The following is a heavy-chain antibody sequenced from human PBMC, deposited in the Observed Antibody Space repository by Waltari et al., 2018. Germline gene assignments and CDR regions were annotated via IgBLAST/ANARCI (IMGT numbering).Heavy chain of an antibody. V-gene: IGHV4-34*01. D-gene: IGHD3-22*01. CDR2: INHSGST. J-gene: IGHJ4*02. CDR3: ARGYGYYDSSGYSLPFDY. Sequence: QVQLQQWGAGLLKPSETLSLTCAVYGGSFSGYYWSWIRQPPGKGLEWIGEINHSGSTNSTPSLKSRVTISVDTSKNQFSLKLSSGTAADTAVYYCARGYGYYDSSGYSLPFDYWGQGTLVTVSS. CDR1: GGSFSGYY.